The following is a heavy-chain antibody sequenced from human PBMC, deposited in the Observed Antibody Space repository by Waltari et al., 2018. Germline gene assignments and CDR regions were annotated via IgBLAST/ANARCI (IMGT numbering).Heavy chain of an antibody. Sequence: QLQLQESGPGLVMPSGTLSLTCAVSGDSMGSTNCWSWVRQPPGKGLEWIGQVHYSGRPNYSPSFASRVTMAVDTYNNLFSLKLTSATAADTAVYYCARDRGRGLYLDSWGPGTLVTVSP. V-gene: IGHV4-4*02. CDR1: GDSMGSTNC. J-gene: IGHJ4*02. CDR2: VHYSGRP. D-gene: IGHD2-15*01. CDR3: ARDRGRGLYLDS.